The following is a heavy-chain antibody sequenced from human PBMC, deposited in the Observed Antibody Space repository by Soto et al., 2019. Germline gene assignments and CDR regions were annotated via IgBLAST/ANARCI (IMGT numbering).Heavy chain of an antibody. Sequence: EVQLLESGGGLVQPGGSLRLSCAASGFTFSNYAVTWVRQAPGKGLEWVSTISGSGGSTYYADSVKGRFTISRDNSTNTLYRQMNSLRAEDTAVYYCAKDQGSSWYEIDYWGQGTLVTVSS. D-gene: IGHD6-13*01. CDR3: AKDQGSSWYEIDY. CDR2: ISGSGGST. V-gene: IGHV3-23*01. J-gene: IGHJ4*02. CDR1: GFTFSNYA.